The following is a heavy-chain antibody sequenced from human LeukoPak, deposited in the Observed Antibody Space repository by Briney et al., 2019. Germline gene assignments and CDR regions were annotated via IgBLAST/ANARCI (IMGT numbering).Heavy chain of an antibody. J-gene: IGHJ4*02. V-gene: IGHV3-30*18. Sequence: GRSLRLSCAASGFTFSSYGMHWVRQAPGKGLEWVAVISYDGSNKYYADSVKGRFTISRDNSKNTLYLQMNSLRAEDTAVYYCAKDEIAVAGTSPAYWGQGTLVTASS. D-gene: IGHD6-19*01. CDR3: AKDEIAVAGTSPAY. CDR2: ISYDGSNK. CDR1: GFTFSSYG.